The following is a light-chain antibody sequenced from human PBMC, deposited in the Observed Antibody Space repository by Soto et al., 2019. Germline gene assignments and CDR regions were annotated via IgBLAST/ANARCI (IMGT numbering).Light chain of an antibody. Sequence: QSALTQPPSASGSPGQSVTISCTGTGSDVGDYNYVSWYQQHPGKAPKLMIYEVSKRPSGVPDRFSGSKSGNTASLTVSGLQAEDEANYDCSSYTGSSYVFGTGPKLTVL. V-gene: IGLV2-8*01. CDR3: SSYTGSSYV. CDR1: GSDVGDYNY. J-gene: IGLJ1*01. CDR2: EVS.